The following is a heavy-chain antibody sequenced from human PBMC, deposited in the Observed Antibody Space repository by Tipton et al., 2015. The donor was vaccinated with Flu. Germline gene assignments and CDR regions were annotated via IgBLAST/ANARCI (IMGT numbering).Heavy chain of an antibody. CDR2: IYHSGST. J-gene: IGHJ4*02. CDR1: GYSISGGFY. CDR3: ARGDGYNFDY. Sequence: TLSLTCTVSGYSISGGFYWGWIRQPPGKGLEWIGNIYHSGSTFYNPSLKSRVTISVDTSKNQFSLKLSSVTAADTAVYYRARGDGYNFDYWGQGTLVTVSS. D-gene: IGHD5-24*01. V-gene: IGHV4-38-2*02.